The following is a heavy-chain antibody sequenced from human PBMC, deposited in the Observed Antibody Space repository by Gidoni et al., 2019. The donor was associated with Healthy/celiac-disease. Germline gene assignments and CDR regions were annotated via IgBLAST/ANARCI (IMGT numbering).Heavy chain of an antibody. CDR1: GYTFSSDS. D-gene: IGHD5-12*01. J-gene: IGHJ4*02. CDR2: ISSSSSYI. V-gene: IGHV3-21*01. Sequence: VQLVESVGGLVKPGGSLGLSCAGSGYTFSSDSMYWVRQAPGKGLEWVSSISSSSSYIYYADSVKGRFTISRDNAKNSLYLQMNSLRAEDTAVYYCARDLQLEMATTNYFDYWGQGTLVTVSS. CDR3: ARDLQLEMATTNYFDY.